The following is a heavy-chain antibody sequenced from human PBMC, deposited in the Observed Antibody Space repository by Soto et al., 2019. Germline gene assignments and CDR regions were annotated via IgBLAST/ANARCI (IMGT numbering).Heavy chain of an antibody. CDR2: ISGSGGST. V-gene: IGHV3-23*01. CDR3: AKTISSGWYRGRFDY. CDR1: GFTFSSYT. D-gene: IGHD6-19*01. J-gene: IGHJ4*02. Sequence: EVQLLESGGGLVQPGGSLRLSCAASGFTFSSYTMSWVRQAPGKGLEWVSAISGSGGSTYYADSVKGRFTISRANSKNTLSLPMNSLRAEDTAVYYCAKTISSGWYRGRFDYWGQGTLVTVSS.